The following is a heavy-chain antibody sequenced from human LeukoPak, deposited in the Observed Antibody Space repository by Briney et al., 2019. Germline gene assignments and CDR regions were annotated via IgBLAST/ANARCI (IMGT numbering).Heavy chain of an antibody. V-gene: IGHV4-34*01. CDR1: GGSFSGYY. D-gene: IGHD5-24*01. CDR3: ARRRLGYYFDY. Sequence: SETLTLTCGVYGGSFSGYYWSWIRQPPGKGLEWIGEINPRGSTNYNPSLKSRVTLSADTSKNQFSLTLNSVTAADTTVYYCARRRLGYYFDYWGQGTLVTVSS. CDR2: INPRGST. J-gene: IGHJ4*02.